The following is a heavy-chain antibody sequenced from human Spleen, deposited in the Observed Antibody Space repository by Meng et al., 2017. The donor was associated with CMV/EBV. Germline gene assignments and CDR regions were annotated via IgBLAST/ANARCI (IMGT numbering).Heavy chain of an antibody. Sequence: TASGFTFSSSAMSWVRQAPGKGLEWVSGISGSGGSSYFADSVKGRFTISRDNSKNTLYLQMNSLRAEDTAVYYCAKTRDYGDYVTCWGQGTLVTVSS. CDR2: ISGSGGSS. D-gene: IGHD4-17*01. CDR1: GFTFSSSA. J-gene: IGHJ4*02. CDR3: AKTRDYGDYVTC. V-gene: IGHV3-23*01.